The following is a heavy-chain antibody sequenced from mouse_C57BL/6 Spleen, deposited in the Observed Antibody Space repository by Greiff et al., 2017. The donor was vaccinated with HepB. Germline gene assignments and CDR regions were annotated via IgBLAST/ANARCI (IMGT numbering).Heavy chain of an antibody. CDR2: IDPSDSET. D-gene: IGHD2-4*01. CDR1: GYTFTSYW. Sequence: QVQLQQPGAELVRPGSSVKLSCKASGYTFTSYWMHWVKQRPIQGLEWIGNIDPSDSETHYNQKFKDKATLTVAKSSSTAYMQLSSLTSEDSAVYYCARGFMITKAMDYWGQGTSVTVSS. CDR3: ARGFMITKAMDY. V-gene: IGHV1-52*01. J-gene: IGHJ4*01.